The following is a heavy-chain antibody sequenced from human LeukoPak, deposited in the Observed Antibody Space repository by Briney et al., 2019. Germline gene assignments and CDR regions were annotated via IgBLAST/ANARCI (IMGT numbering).Heavy chain of an antibody. Sequence: GGSLRLSCAASGFTFSSYGMHWVRQAPGKGLEWVAVISYDGSNKYYADSVKGRFTISRDNSKNTLYLQMNSLRAEDTAVYYCASLYSSSSDYWGQGTLVTVSS. J-gene: IGHJ4*02. CDR1: GFTFSSYG. D-gene: IGHD6-6*01. CDR2: ISYDGSNK. V-gene: IGHV3-30*03. CDR3: ASLYSSSSDY.